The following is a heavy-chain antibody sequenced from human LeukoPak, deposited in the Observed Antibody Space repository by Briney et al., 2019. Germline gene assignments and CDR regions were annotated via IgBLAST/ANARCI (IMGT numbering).Heavy chain of an antibody. CDR2: FYYSGST. J-gene: IGHJ3*02. CDR3: ARHAGVYYDSSGYPEAFDI. CDR1: GGSISSYY. Sequence: SETLSLTCSVSGGSISSYYWSWIRQPPGKGLEWIGYFYYSGSTYYNPSLKSRVTISIDTSKNQFSLKLSSVTAADTAVYYCARHAGVYYDSSGYPEAFDIWGQGTMVTVSS. D-gene: IGHD3-22*01. V-gene: IGHV4-59*08.